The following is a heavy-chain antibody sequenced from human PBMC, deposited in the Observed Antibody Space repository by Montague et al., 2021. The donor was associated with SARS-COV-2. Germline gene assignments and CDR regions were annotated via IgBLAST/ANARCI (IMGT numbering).Heavy chain of an antibody. D-gene: IGHD3-9*01. Sequence: PALVKPTQTLTLTCTFSGFSLSTSGMCVSWIRQPPGKALEWLARIDWDDDKHYSTSLKTRLTISKDTSKNQVVLTMTNMDPVDTATYYCARGYYDILCGYLDAFDIWGQGTMVTVSS. J-gene: IGHJ3*02. CDR1: GFSLSTSGMC. V-gene: IGHV2-70*11. CDR3: ARGYYDILCGYLDAFDI. CDR2: IDWDDDK.